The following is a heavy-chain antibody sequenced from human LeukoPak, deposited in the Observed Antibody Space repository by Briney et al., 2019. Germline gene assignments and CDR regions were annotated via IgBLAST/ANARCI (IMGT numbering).Heavy chain of an antibody. CDR3: AKTFAITYYYDSSGYYGAFDI. CDR2: IRYDGSNK. Sequence: GGSLRLSCAASGFTFSSYGMHWVRQAPGKGLEWVAFIRYDGSNKYYADSVKGRFTISRDNSKNTLYLQMNSLRAEDTAVYYCAKTFAITYYYDSSGYYGAFDIWGQGTMVTVSS. CDR1: GFTFSSYG. J-gene: IGHJ3*02. D-gene: IGHD3-22*01. V-gene: IGHV3-30*02.